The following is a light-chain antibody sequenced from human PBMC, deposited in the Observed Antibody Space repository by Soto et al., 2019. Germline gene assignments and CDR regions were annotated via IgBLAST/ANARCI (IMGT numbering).Light chain of an antibody. V-gene: IGKV1-39*01. J-gene: IGKJ2*01. CDR2: AAS. CDR3: QQGYSIPPST. Sequence: DIQMTQSPSSLSASVGDRVTITCRANQSISTYLNWYQQKPGKAPKLLIYAASNLQSGDSSRFSGSGSGTAFTLTISSLQPADFATYYCQQGYSIPPSTFGQGTKLEIK. CDR1: QSISTY.